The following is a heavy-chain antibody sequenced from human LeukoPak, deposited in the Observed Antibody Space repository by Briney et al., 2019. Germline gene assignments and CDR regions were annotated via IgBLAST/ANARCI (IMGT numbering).Heavy chain of an antibody. CDR1: GYTFTGYY. D-gene: IGHD2-21*02. CDR2: INTNTGNP. J-gene: IGHJ4*02. Sequence: GASVKVSCKASGYTFTGYYMHWVRQAPGQGLEWMGWINTNTGNPTYAQGFTGRFVFSLDTPVSTAYLQISSLKAEDTAVYYCARVVGCGGDCYSGISDYWGQGTLVTVSS. V-gene: IGHV7-4-1*02. CDR3: ARVVGCGGDCYSGISDY.